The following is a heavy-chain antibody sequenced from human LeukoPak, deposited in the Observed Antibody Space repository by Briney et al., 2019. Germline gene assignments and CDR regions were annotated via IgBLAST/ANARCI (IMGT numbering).Heavy chain of an antibody. CDR1: GFTFSSYW. CDR3: ARWSQNYYDSSGYGKGFDY. J-gene: IGHJ4*02. V-gene: IGHV3-7*01. Sequence: GGSLRLSCAASGFTFSSYWMSWVRQAPGKGLEWVANIKQDGSEKYYVDSVKGRFTISRDNAKNSLYLQMNSLRAEDTAVHYCARWSQNYYDSSGYGKGFDYWGQGTLVTVSS. CDR2: IKQDGSEK. D-gene: IGHD3-22*01.